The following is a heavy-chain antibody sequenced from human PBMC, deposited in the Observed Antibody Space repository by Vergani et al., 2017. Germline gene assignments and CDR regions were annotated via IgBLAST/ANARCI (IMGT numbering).Heavy chain of an antibody. CDR1: GGSISSGGYY. CDR2: IYYSGST. CDR3: ARGDFVEWLFIWFDP. J-gene: IGHJ5*02. V-gene: IGHV4-31*03. Sequence: QVQLQESCPGLVKPSQTLSLTCTVSGGSISSGGYYWSWIRQHPGKGLEWIGYIYYSGSTYYNPSLKSRVTISVDTSKNHFSLKLSSVTAADSAVYYCARGDFVEWLFIWFDPWGQGTLVTVSS. D-gene: IGHD3-3*01.